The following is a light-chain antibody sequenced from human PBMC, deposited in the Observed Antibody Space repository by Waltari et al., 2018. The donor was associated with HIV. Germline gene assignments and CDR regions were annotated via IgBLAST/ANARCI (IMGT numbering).Light chain of an antibody. CDR2: MTN. CDR3: ASWDDSLSIVV. V-gene: IGLV1-47*01. Sequence: QSVLTQPPSASGTPGQRITLSCSGSSSNVGSNYVYWYQQLPGTAPKVLIFMTNQRPSGVPDRFSASKSGTSASLAISGLRSEDETDYYCASWDDSLSIVVFGGGTKLTVL. J-gene: IGLJ2*01. CDR1: SSNVGSNY.